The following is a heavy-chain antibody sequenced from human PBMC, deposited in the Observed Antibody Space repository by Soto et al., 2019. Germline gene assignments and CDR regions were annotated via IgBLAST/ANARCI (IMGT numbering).Heavy chain of an antibody. CDR3: ARDGRSGYYYWFDP. V-gene: IGHV1-69*06. D-gene: IGHD3-22*01. J-gene: IGHJ5*02. CDR1: GGTFSSYA. Sequence: GASVKVSCKASGGTFSSYAISWVRQAPGQGLEWMGGIIPIFGTANYAQKFQGRVTITADKSTSTAYMELSSLRSEDTAVYYCARDGRSGYYYWFDPWGQGTLVTVSS. CDR2: IIPIFGTA.